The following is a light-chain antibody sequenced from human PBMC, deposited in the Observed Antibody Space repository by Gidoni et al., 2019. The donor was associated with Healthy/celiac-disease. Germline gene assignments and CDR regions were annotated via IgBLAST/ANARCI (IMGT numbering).Light chain of an antibody. V-gene: IGKV3-11*01. CDR3: QQRSNWPLT. CDR2: DAS. J-gene: IGKJ4*01. Sequence: IVLTQSPATLSLSPGERATLSSRASQSVSSYLAWYQQKPGQAPRLLIYDASNRATGIPARFSGSGSGTDFTLTISSLEPEDFAVYYCQQRSNWPLTFGGXTKVEIK. CDR1: QSVSSY.